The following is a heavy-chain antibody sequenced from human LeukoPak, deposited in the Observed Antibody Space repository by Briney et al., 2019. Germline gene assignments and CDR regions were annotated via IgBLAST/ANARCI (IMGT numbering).Heavy chain of an antibody. CDR2: ISSSSSYI. D-gene: IGHD5-24*01. CDR3: ARWSSVGDGYNPSDY. J-gene: IGHJ4*02. V-gene: IGHV3-21*01. CDR1: GFTFSSYS. Sequence: GGSLRLSCAASGFTFSSYSMNWVRQAPGKGLEWVSSISSSSSYIYYADSVKGRFTISRDNAKNSLYLQMNSLRAEDTAVYYCARWSSVGDGYNPSDYWGQGTLVTVSS.